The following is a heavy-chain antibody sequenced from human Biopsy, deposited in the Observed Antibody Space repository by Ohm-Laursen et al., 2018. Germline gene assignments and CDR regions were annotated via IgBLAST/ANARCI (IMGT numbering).Heavy chain of an antibody. CDR1: GGTFSNYA. V-gene: IGHV1-69*06. Sequence: SVKVSCKVSGGTFSNYAISWVRQAPGQVLEWLGGIIPVSDTANYAQKFQGRVTITADKPTSTAYMELSSLRSEDTALYYCASSSYCGRTTCYQNYGMDVWGQGTTVTVSS. CDR3: ASSSYCGRTTCYQNYGMDV. J-gene: IGHJ6*01. CDR2: IIPVSDTA. D-gene: IGHD2-2*01.